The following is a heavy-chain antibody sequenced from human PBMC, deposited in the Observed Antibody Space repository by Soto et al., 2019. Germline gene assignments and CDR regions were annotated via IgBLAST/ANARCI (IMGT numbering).Heavy chain of an antibody. CDR3: ARVDTAMVTTPYFDY. J-gene: IGHJ4*02. Sequence: ASVKVSCKASGYTFTSYDMHWVRQAPGQGLEWMGIINPSGGSTSYAQKFQGRVTMTRDTSTSTVYMELSSLRSEDTAVYYCARVDTAMVTTPYFDYWGQGTLVTVSS. CDR2: INPSGGST. V-gene: IGHV1-46*03. CDR1: GYTFTSYD. D-gene: IGHD5-18*01.